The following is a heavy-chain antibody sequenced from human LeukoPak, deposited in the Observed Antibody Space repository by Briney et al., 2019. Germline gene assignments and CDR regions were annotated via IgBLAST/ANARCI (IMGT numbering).Heavy chain of an antibody. Sequence: SDTLSLTCTVSGVPISSYYWTWIRQSAGKGLEWIGRINNSGSTNYNPSLRSRVTMSVNTSKKQFSLNLTSVTAADSAVYSCAREGGDPRWLDPWGQGTLVTVSS. D-gene: IGHD6-25*01. CDR1: GVPISSYY. J-gene: IGHJ5*02. CDR2: INNSGST. V-gene: IGHV4-4*07. CDR3: AREGGDPRWLDP.